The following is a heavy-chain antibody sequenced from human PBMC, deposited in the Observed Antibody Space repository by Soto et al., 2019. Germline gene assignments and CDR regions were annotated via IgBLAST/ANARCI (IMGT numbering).Heavy chain of an antibody. J-gene: IGHJ4*02. CDR1: GFTFSSYS. Sequence: EVQLVESGGGLVKPGGSLRLSCAASGFTFSSYSMNWVRQAPGKGLEWVSSISSSTGYIYYADSVKGRFTISRDNAKNSLYLQMNSLRAEDTAVYYCEKIGGYSYNFDYWGQGTLVTVSS. CDR2: ISSSTGYI. V-gene: IGHV3-21*01. CDR3: EKIGGYSYNFDY. D-gene: IGHD5-18*01.